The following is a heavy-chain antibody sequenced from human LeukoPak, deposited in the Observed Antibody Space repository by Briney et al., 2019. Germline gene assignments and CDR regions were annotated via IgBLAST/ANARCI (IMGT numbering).Heavy chain of an antibody. CDR3: ARSIGLTGGGVDV. D-gene: IGHD3-9*01. V-gene: IGHV3-11*01. CDR2: ITNGGSTI. J-gene: IGHJ6*02. Sequence: PGGSLRLSCAASGFTFSDYNMNWVRQAPGKGLEWVSYITNGGSTIHHADSVKGRFTISRDNAKKTLYLQMNSLRAEDTAVYYCARSIGLTGGGVDVWGQGATVTVSS. CDR1: GFTFSDYN.